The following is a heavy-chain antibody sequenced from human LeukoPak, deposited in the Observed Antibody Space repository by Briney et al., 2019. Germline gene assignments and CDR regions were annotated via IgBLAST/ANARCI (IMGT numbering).Heavy chain of an antibody. V-gene: IGHV3-23*01. Sequence: PGGSLRLSCVASGITFSNYAVSWVRQAPEKGLDWVSVISGSAHNIRYADSVKGRFTISRDNSENIVYLQMNNLRVEDTAVYYCAGRPTGYSSGYIHWGQGTLVTVSS. CDR2: ISGSAHNI. CDR3: AGRPTGYSSGYIH. D-gene: IGHD5-18*01. J-gene: IGHJ4*02. CDR1: GITFSNYA.